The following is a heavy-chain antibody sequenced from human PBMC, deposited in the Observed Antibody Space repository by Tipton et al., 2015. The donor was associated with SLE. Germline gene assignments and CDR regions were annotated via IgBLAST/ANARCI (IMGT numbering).Heavy chain of an antibody. CDR2: INHSGST. CDR3: ARRGDCSSTSCYKDDAFDI. CDR1: GGSFSGYY. D-gene: IGHD2-2*01. Sequence: TLSLTCAVYGGSFSGYYWSWIRQSPGKGLEWIGEINHSGSTNYNPSLKSRVTISVDTSKNQFSLKLSSVTAADTAVYYCARRGDCSSTSCYKDDAFDIWGQGTMVTVSS. J-gene: IGHJ3*02. V-gene: IGHV4-34*01.